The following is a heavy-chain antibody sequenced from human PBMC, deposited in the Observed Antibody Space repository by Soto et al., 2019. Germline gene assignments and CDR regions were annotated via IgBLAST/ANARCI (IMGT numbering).Heavy chain of an antibody. Sequence: ASVKVSCKASGGTFSSYAISWVRQAPGQGLEWMGGIIPIFGTANYAQKFQGRVTITADESTSTAYMELSSLRSEDTAVYYCARQWYYYDSSASNTKDYYYYYGMDVWGQGTTVTVSS. CDR3: ARQWYYYDSSASNTKDYYYYYGMDV. J-gene: IGHJ6*02. V-gene: IGHV1-69*13. D-gene: IGHD3-22*01. CDR2: IIPIFGTA. CDR1: GGTFSSYA.